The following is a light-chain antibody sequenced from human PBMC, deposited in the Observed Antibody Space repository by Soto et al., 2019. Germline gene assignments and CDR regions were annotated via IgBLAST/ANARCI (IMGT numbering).Light chain of an antibody. Sequence: IVLTQSPATLSLSPGERATLSCRASQSVSSYLAWYQQKGGQAPRLLIYDASSRAPCIPARFSGSGSGTDFTLTISSLEPEDFAVYYCQQRSVWPTFGGGTKVEIK. CDR1: QSVSSY. CDR2: DAS. J-gene: IGKJ4*01. V-gene: IGKV3-11*01. CDR3: QQRSVWPT.